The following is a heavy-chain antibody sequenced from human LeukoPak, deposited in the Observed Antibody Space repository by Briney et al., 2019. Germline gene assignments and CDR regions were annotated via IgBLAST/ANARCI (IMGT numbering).Heavy chain of an antibody. CDR3: ARHGIYDYVWGSYREASYYFDY. D-gene: IGHD3-16*02. CDR2: IYYSGST. CDR1: GGSISNYY. J-gene: IGHJ4*02. Sequence: PSETLSLTCTVSGGSISNYYWSWIRQPPGKGLEWIGSIYYSGSTYYNPSLKSRVTISVDTSKNQFSLKLSSVTAADTAVYYCARHGIYDYVWGSYREASYYFDYWGQGTLVTVSS. V-gene: IGHV4-59*05.